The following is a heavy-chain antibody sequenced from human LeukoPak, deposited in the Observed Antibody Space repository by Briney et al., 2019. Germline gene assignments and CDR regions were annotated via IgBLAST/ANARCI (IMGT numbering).Heavy chain of an antibody. J-gene: IGHJ4*02. Sequence: GGSLRLSCAASGFTFSDYYMSWIRQAPGKGLEWGSYITSSSSYTNYADSVKGRFTISRDNAKNSLYLQMNSLRAEDTAVYYCARDYYDSSGYYYFDYWGQGTLVTVSS. CDR2: ITSSSSYT. CDR1: GFTFSDYY. D-gene: IGHD3-22*01. CDR3: ARDYYDSSGYYYFDY. V-gene: IGHV3-11*05.